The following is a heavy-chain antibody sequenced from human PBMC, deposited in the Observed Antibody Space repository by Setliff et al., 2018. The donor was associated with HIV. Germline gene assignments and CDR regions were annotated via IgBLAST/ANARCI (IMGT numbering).Heavy chain of an antibody. J-gene: IGHJ4*02. D-gene: IGHD1-26*01. Sequence: GASVKVSCKASGGTFISYAFTWVRQAPGQGLEWMGGFTPILGMPTYAQKFQGRVTITADTSTSTAYMELSSLRSEDTAVYYCARCAAGPYCRNSFDFWGRGTLVTVSS. CDR2: FTPILGMP. V-gene: IGHV1-69*10. CDR3: ARCAAGPYCRNSFDF. CDR1: GGTFISYA.